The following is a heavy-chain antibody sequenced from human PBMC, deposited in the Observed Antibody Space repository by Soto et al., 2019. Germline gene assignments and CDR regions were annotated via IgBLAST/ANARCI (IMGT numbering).Heavy chain of an antibody. CDR2: LIPYSGNT. V-gene: IGHV1-18*01. CDR1: GYTFTNYG. D-gene: IGHD3-10*01. Sequence: QVQLVQSGAEVKKPGASVKVSCKASGYTFTNYGINWVRQAPGQGLEWMGWLIPYSGNTNYAPNLQGRVTMTTDMSTSKAYMELRSLRSDDTAVYYCARGVPYGSGRGGMDVWGQGTTVTVSS. J-gene: IGHJ6*02. CDR3: ARGVPYGSGRGGMDV.